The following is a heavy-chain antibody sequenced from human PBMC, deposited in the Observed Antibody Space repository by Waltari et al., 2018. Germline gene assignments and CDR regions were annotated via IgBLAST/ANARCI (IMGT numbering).Heavy chain of an antibody. CDR2: ISPVFGTA. CDR3: TTSSYCGTTTCYQYYGMDV. V-gene: IGHV1-69*01. D-gene: IGHD2-2*01. CDR1: GGSFSSYS. J-gene: IGHJ6*02. Sequence: QVRLVQSGAEVKKPGSSVKVSCKAFGGSFSSYSINWVRQAPGQGLEWMGGISPVFGTANDAQKFQDRLAITADESTSTAYMELSSLRSEDTAAYYCTTSSYCGTTTCYQYYGMDVWGQGTTVTVSS.